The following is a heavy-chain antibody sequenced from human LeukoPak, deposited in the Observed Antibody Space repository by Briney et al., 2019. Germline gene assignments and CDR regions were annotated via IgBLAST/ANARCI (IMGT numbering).Heavy chain of an antibody. CDR3: ARLPDYYSRHGAPG. J-gene: IGHJ4*02. Sequence: SETLSLTCAVYGKSLSNYYWSWIRQPPGKGLEWIGEINHYGRTNYNPSLKSRITISVDTSKNQFSLKLSSVTAADTAVYYCARLPDYYSRHGAPGWGQGTLVTVSS. V-gene: IGHV4-34*01. D-gene: IGHD3-10*01. CDR2: INHYGRT. CDR1: GKSLSNYY.